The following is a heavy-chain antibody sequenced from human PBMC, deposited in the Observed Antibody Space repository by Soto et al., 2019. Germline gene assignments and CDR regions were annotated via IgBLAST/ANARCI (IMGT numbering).Heavy chain of an antibody. V-gene: IGHV3-23*01. CDR2: IKAGTE. Sequence: EVQLLESGGTLFRRGGPLGLPCPPSGFPSSDYAFPGVGQAPGKGLEWLSSIKAGTEHHADSVTGRFTTSRVNSKNTLYLQMNNLRVEDTAVYYCAKDGGRFFNEFGTWGQGTLVTISS. D-gene: IGHD3-3*01. J-gene: IGHJ3*01. CDR1: GFPSSDYA. CDR3: AKDGGRFFNEFGT.